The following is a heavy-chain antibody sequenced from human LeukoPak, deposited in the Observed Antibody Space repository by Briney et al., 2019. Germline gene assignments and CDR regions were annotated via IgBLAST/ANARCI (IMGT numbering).Heavy chain of an antibody. CDR2: INPSGGST. V-gene: IGHV1-46*01. CDR3: ARGWYSSGWYPHFDY. Sequence: ASVKVSSKASGYTFTSYYMHWVRQAPGQGLEWMGIINPSGGSTSYAQKFQGRVTMTRDTSTSTVYMELSSLRSEDTAVYYCARGWYSSGWYPHFDYWGQGTLVTVSS. D-gene: IGHD6-19*01. J-gene: IGHJ4*02. CDR1: GYTFTSYY.